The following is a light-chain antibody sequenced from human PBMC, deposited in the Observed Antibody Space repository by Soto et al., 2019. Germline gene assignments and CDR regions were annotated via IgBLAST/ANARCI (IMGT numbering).Light chain of an antibody. V-gene: IGLV2-23*01. CDR3: CSYAGSSSYV. J-gene: IGLJ2*01. CDR2: EAS. CDR1: SSNVGSYIL. Sequence: QSALTQPASVSGSPGQSMTISCTGTSSNVGSYILVSWYQQHPGKAPKLMIYEASKRPSGVSNRFSGSKSGNTASLTISGLQAEDEADYYCCSYAGSSSYVFGGGTKVTVL.